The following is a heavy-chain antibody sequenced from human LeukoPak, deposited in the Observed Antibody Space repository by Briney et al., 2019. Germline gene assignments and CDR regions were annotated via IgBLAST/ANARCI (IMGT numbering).Heavy chain of an antibody. CDR3: ARDFGYDREFFDI. D-gene: IGHD3-22*01. V-gene: IGHV3-11*04. Sequence: PGGSLRLSCAASGFTFSDYYMSWIRQAPGKGLEWVSYISTSGSAIYYVDSVKGRFTISRDNAKNSLYLQMNSLRAEDTAVYYCARDFGYDREFFDIWGQGTMVTVSS. CDR2: ISTSGSAI. J-gene: IGHJ3*02. CDR1: GFTFSDYY.